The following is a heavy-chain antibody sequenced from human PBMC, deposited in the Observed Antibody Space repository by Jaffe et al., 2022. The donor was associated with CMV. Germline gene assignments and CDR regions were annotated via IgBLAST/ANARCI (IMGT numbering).Heavy chain of an antibody. Sequence: QVQLQESGPGLVKPSQTLSLTCTVSGASISSGPYYWSWIRQLPGKGLEWIGYIYYTGRTDYNPSLKSRITMSVDTSKNQFSVNLRSVTAADTAMYFCARVGKDGHSDYWGLGTQVTVSS. CDR2: IYYTGRT. V-gene: IGHV4-31*03. CDR1: GASISSGPYY. CDR3: ARVGKDGHSDY. J-gene: IGHJ4*02. D-gene: IGHD7-27*01.